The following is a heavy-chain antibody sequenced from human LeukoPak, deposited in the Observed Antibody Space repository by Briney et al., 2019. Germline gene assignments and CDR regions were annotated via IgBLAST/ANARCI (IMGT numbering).Heavy chain of an antibody. V-gene: IGHV1-24*01. CDR1: GYTFTSYG. D-gene: IGHD3-9*01. J-gene: IGHJ4*02. CDR2: FDPEDGET. CDR3: ATLKRYTYYDILTGYLQY. Sequence: GASVKVSCKASGYTFTSYGISWVRQAPGKGLEWMGGFDPEDGETIYAQKFQGRVTMTEDTSTDTAYMELSSLRSEDTAVYYCATLKRYTYYDILTGYLQYWGQGTLVTVSS.